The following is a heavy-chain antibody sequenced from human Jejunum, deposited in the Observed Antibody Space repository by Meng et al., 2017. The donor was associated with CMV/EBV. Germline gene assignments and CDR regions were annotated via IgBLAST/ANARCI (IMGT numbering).Heavy chain of an antibody. CDR2: ISGSGGST. CDR1: GFPFSSYA. D-gene: IGHD6-13*01. J-gene: IGHJ5*02. Sequence: GFPFSSYAMRWVRQAPGKGLEWVSAISGSGGSTYYADSVKGRFTISRDNSKNTLYLQMNSLRAEDTAVYYCAKAKGGGSLNWFDPWGQGTLVTVSS. CDR3: AKAKGGGSLNWFDP. V-gene: IGHV3-23*01.